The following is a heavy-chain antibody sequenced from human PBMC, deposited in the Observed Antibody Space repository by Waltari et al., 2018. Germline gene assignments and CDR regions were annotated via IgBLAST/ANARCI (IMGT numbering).Heavy chain of an antibody. CDR1: GFTFSRHA. V-gene: IGHV3-23*04. J-gene: IGHJ4*02. Sequence: EVQLVESGGGLVQPGGSLRLSCSASGFTFSRHAMRWVRQAPGKGLEWVSAISGSGVSTYYADSVKGRFTISRDNSKNTLYLQMNSLRAEDTAVYYCAKKRYDSSGYSYWGQGTLVTVSS. CDR3: AKKRYDSSGYSY. D-gene: IGHD3-22*01. CDR2: ISGSGVST.